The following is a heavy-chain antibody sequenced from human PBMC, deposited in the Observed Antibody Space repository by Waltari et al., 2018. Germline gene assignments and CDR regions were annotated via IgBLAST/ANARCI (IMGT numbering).Heavy chain of an antibody. CDR3: ARDVIWELRAFDI. CDR1: GFTFSSYS. CDR2: ISSSSSYI. J-gene: IGHJ3*02. V-gene: IGHV3-21*01. Sequence: EVQLVESGGGLVKPGGSLRLSCAASGFTFSSYSMNWVRQAPGKGLEWVSSISSSSSYIYYADSVKGRFTISRDNAKNSLYLQMNSLRAEDTAVYYCARDVIWELRAFDIWGKGQWSPSLQ. D-gene: IGHD1-26*01.